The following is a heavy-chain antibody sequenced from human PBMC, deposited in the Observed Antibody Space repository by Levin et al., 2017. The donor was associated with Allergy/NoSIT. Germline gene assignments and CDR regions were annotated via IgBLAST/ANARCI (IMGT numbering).Heavy chain of an antibody. CDR2: ITSSGYIT. CDR1: GFTFSDSA. CDR3: AKDLDYYDGSGYDS. V-gene: IGHV3-23*01. Sequence: LSLTCAASGFTFSDSAMSWVRQAPGKGLEWVSSITSSGYITYLADSLKGRFTISRDNSRSTLFLEMSSLRADDTAVYYCAKDLDYYDGSGYDSWGQGTLVTVSS. D-gene: IGHD3-22*01. J-gene: IGHJ4*02.